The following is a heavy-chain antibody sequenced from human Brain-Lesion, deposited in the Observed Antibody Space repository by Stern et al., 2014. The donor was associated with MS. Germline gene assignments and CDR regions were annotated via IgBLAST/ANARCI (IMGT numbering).Heavy chain of an antibody. J-gene: IGHJ4*02. Sequence: QVQLQESGPGLVKPSGTLSLTCAVSGGSISSSNWWSWVRQSPGKGLEWIGESDHSGSTIYNPSLKSRVTVSGDKSKNRSPLTLGSVTAADTAVYFCARFPASRPHVFDSWGQGTLVTVSS. D-gene: IGHD6-13*01. CDR1: GGSISSSNW. CDR2: SDHSGST. CDR3: ARFPASRPHVFDS. V-gene: IGHV4-4*02.